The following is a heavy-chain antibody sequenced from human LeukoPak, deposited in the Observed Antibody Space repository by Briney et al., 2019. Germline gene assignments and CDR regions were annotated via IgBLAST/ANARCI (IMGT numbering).Heavy chain of an antibody. V-gene: IGHV3-23*01. D-gene: IGHD3-22*01. CDR3: ARVRTASPDSSGYYYGMDV. Sequence: GGSLRLSCAASGFTFSSYAMSWVRQAPGKGLEWVSTISGNGDYTYYADSVKGRFTISRDNAKNSLYLQMNSLRAEDTAVYYCARVRTASPDSSGYYYGMDVWGQGTTVTVSS. J-gene: IGHJ6*02. CDR1: GFTFSSYA. CDR2: ISGNGDYT.